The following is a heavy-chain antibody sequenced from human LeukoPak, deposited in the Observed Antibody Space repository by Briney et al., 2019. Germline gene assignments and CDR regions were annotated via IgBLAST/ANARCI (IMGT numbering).Heavy chain of an antibody. CDR2: TKPDGTAE. V-gene: IGHV3-7*01. CDR3: ARDGGLHTNFDY. Sequence: VGSLRLSCAAPGFTFRNYWMGWVRQAPRKGLGWVANTKPDGTAEYYADSVRGRFTTSRDNANNFLYMQMNSLRGEDTAVYYFARDGGLHTNFDYWGQGTLVTVSS. D-gene: IGHD2-15*01. J-gene: IGHJ4*02. CDR1: GFTFRNYW.